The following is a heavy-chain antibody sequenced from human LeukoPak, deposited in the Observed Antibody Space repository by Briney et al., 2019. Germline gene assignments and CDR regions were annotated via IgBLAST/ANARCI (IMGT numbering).Heavy chain of an antibody. CDR3: AKVFFAERLSTIFDL. Sequence: GGSLRLSCAASGFTFSSYAMHWVRQAPGKGLDWVSGISGSGGDTFYPVSVNGRFTISRDNSKNTLYLQMNSLRAEDTAVYYCAKVFFAERLSTIFDLWGQGTLVTVSS. CDR2: ISGSGGDT. V-gene: IGHV3-23*01. D-gene: IGHD3-3*01. CDR1: GFTFSSYA. J-gene: IGHJ4*02.